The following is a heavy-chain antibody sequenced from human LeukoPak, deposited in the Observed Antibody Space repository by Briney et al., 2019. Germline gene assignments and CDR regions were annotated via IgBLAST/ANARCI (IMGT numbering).Heavy chain of an antibody. V-gene: IGHV1-2*06. Sequence: EASVKVSCKASGYTFTGYYMHWVRQAPGQGLEWMGRINPNSGGTNYAQKFQGRVTMTRDTSTSTAYMELSRLRSDDTAVYYCAAEVTTDAFDIWGQGTMVTVSS. CDR1: GYTFTGYY. D-gene: IGHD2-21*02. CDR3: AAEVTTDAFDI. CDR2: INPNSGGT. J-gene: IGHJ3*02.